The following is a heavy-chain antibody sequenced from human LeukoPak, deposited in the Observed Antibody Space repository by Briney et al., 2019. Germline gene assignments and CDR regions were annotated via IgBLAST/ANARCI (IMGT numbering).Heavy chain of an antibody. CDR3: ARDVGGREGLDY. D-gene: IGHD2-15*01. J-gene: IGHJ4*02. Sequence: SETLSLTCTVSGGSISSYYWSWIRQPPGKGLEWIGYIYYSGSTNYNPSPKSRVTISVDTSKNQFSLKLSSVTAADTAVYYCARDVGGREGLDYWGQGTLVTVSS. V-gene: IGHV4-59*01. CDR2: IYYSGST. CDR1: GGSISSYY.